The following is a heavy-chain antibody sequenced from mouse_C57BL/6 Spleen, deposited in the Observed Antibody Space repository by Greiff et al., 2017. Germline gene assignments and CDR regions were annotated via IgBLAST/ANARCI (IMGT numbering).Heavy chain of an antibody. J-gene: IGHJ2*01. CDR2: IDPSDSYT. CDR1: GYTFTSYW. V-gene: IGHV1-69*01. D-gene: IGHD3-2*02. CDR3: ARRGQLRLPDY. Sequence: QVQLQQPGAELVMPGASVKLSCKASGYTFTSYWMHWVKQRPGQGLEWIGEIDPSDSYTNYNQKFKGKSTLTVDKSSSTAYMQLSSLTSEDSAVYCCARRGQLRLPDYWGQGTTLTVSS.